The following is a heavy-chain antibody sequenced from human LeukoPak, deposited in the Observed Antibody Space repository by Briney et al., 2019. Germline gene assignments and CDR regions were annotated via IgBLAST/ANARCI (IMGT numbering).Heavy chain of an antibody. D-gene: IGHD3-10*02. Sequence: PGGSLRLSCAASGFTFSSNSMNWVRQAPGKGLEWVSSISTSSSYIYYVDSVKGRFTISRDNARNSLFLQMNSLRAEDTAVYYCAELGITMIGGVWGKGTTVTISS. CDR2: ISTSSSYI. V-gene: IGHV3-21*01. CDR3: AELGITMIGGV. CDR1: GFTFSSNS. J-gene: IGHJ6*04.